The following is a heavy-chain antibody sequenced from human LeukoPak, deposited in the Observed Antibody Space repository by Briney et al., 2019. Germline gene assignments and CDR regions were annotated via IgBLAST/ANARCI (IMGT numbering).Heavy chain of an antibody. J-gene: IGHJ4*02. CDR2: IYYSGST. D-gene: IGHD2-15*01. CDR1: GGSISSYY. CDR3: ARGYCSGGSCYGFDY. Sequence: SETLSLTCTVSGGSISSYYWSWIRQPPGKGLEWIGYIYYSGSTYYNPSLKSRVTISVDTSKNQFSLKLSSVTAADTAVYYCARGYCSGGSCYGFDYWGQGTLVTVSS. V-gene: IGHV4-59*12.